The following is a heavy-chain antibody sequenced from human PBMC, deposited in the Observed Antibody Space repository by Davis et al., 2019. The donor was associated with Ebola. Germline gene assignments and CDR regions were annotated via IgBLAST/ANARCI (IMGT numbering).Heavy chain of an antibody. D-gene: IGHD3-16*01. CDR1: RFTFSSYA. CDR3: AKDYLGSVPDAFDI. Sequence: GESLKISCAASRFTFSSYAMSWVRQAPGKGLEWVSGLRGSGAGTYYADSVKGRFTISRDNSNNTLYLQMSSLRADDTAIYYCAKDYLGSVPDAFDIWGQGTLVTVSS. CDR2: LRGSGAGT. J-gene: IGHJ3*02. V-gene: IGHV3-23*01.